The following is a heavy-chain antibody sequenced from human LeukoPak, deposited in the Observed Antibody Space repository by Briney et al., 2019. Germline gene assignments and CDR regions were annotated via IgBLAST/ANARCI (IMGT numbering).Heavy chain of an antibody. J-gene: IGHJ6*03. CDR2: IYYSGST. CDR3: ARSFGVVIGRFYYYYMDV. Sequence: SETLSLTCTVSGGSISSSSYYWGWIRQPPGKGLEWIGSIYYSGSTYYSPSLTSRVTISVDTSKNQFSLKLSSVTAADTAVYYCARSFGVVIGRFYYYYMDVWGKGTTVTVSS. CDR1: GGSISSSSYY. V-gene: IGHV4-39*01. D-gene: IGHD3-3*01.